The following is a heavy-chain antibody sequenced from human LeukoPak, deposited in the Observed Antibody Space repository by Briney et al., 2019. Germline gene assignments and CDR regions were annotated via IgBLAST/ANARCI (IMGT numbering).Heavy chain of an antibody. CDR3: ARGHYSYGPYYFDY. CDR1: GFTFSSYW. D-gene: IGHD5-18*01. J-gene: IGHJ4*02. V-gene: IGHV3-7*01. Sequence: GGSLRLSCAASGFTFSSYWMSWVRQAPGKGLEWVANIKQDGSEKYYVDSVKGRFTISRDNAKDSLYLQMKSLRAEDTAVYYCARGHYSYGPYYFDYWGQGTLVTVSS. CDR2: IKQDGSEK.